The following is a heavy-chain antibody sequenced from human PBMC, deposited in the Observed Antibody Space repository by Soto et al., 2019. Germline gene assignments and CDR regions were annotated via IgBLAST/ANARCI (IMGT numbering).Heavy chain of an antibody. D-gene: IGHD2-15*01. J-gene: IGHJ4*02. CDR2: IKQDGSEK. V-gene: IGHV3-7*01. CDR1: GFTFSHYW. Sequence: EVQLVESGGGLVQPGGSLRLSCAASGFTFSHYWVDWVRLAPGKGMEWVASIKQDGSEKYYVDSVHGRFTISRDNAKNSLYLQLNTLTTEDPDVYYCARDGVAPGLYFDYWGQGTLVTVSS. CDR3: ARDGVAPGLYFDY.